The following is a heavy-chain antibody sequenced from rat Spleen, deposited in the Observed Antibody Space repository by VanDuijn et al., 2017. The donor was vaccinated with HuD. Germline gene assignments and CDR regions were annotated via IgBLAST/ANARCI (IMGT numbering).Heavy chain of an antibody. Sequence: EVKLVESGGGLVQPGKSLKISCVASGFTFNKYWMTWIRQAPGKGLEWVASITNAAGSTYYPDSVQGRFTISRDNAKITLYLQMNSLRSEDTATYYCTGPFDYWGQGVMVTVSS. V-gene: IGHV5-31*01. CDR2: ITNAAGST. CDR3: TGPFDY. CDR1: GFTFNKYW. J-gene: IGHJ2*01.